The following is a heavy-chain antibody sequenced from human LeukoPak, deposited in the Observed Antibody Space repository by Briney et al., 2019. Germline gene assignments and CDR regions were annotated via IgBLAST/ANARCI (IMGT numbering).Heavy chain of an antibody. D-gene: IGHD6-13*01. CDR2: IYYSGST. J-gene: IGHJ5*02. CDR3: AREYSSSWNAYNWFDP. CDR1: GGSISSYY. V-gene: IGHV4-59*01. Sequence: PSETLSLTCTVSGGSISSYYWSWIRQPPGKGLEWIGYIYYSGSTNYNPSLKSRVTISVDTSKNQFSLKLSSVTAADTAVYYCAREYSSSWNAYNWFDPWGQGTLVTVSS.